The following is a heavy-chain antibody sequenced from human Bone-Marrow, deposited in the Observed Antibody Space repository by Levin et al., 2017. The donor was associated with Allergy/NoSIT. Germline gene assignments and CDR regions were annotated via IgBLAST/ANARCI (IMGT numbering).Heavy chain of an antibody. J-gene: IGHJ6*02. Sequence: GESLKISCAASGFTFSSYGMHWVRQAPGKGLEWVAVISYDGSNKYYADSVKGRFTISRDNSKNTLYLQMNSLRAEDTAVYYCAKDHQIGGDCYCDYYYYGMDVWGQGTTVTVSS. CDR1: GFTFSSYG. CDR2: ISYDGSNK. V-gene: IGHV3-30*18. CDR3: AKDHQIGGDCYCDYYYYGMDV. D-gene: IGHD2-21*02.